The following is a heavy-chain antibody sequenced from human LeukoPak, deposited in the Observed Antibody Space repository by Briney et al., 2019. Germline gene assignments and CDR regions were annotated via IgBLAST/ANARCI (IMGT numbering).Heavy chain of an antibody. J-gene: IGHJ2*01. CDR2: IVVGSGNT. V-gene: IGHV1-58*02. Sequence: SVKVSCKASGFTFTSSAMQWVRQARGQRLEWIGWIVVGSGNTNYAQKFRERVTITRDMSTSTAYMELSSLRSEDTAVYYCAADSLGRNWYFDLWGRGTLVTVSS. CDR3: AADSLGRNWYFDL. CDR1: GFTFTSSA. D-gene: IGHD3-16*01.